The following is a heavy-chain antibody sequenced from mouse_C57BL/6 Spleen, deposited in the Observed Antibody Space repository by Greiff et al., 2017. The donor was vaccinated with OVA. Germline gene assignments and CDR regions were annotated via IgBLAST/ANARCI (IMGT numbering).Heavy chain of an antibody. J-gene: IGHJ4*01. CDR3: ARAGFSYAMDY. CDR1: GYSITSGYY. Sequence: EVKLQESGPGLVKPSQSLSLTCSVPGYSITSGYYWNWIRQFPGNKLEWMGYISYDGSNNYNPSLKNRISITRDTSKNQFFLKLNSVTTEDTATYYCARAGFSYAMDYWGQGTSVTVSS. V-gene: IGHV3-6*01. D-gene: IGHD1-2*01. CDR2: ISYDGSN.